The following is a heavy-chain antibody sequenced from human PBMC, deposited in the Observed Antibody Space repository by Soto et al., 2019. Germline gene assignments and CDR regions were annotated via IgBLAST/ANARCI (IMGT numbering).Heavy chain of an antibody. J-gene: IGHJ6*02. CDR2: INAGNGNT. D-gene: IGHD6-19*01. Sequence: ASVKVSCKASGYTFTSYAMHWVRQAPGQRLEWMGWINAGNGNTKYSQKFQGRVTITRDTSAGTAYMELSSLRSEDTAVYYCAIGEGSSCCDFRDDYYYGMDFWGQGTTVTVSS. CDR1: GYTFTSYA. V-gene: IGHV1-3*01. CDR3: AIGEGSSCCDFRDDYYYGMDF.